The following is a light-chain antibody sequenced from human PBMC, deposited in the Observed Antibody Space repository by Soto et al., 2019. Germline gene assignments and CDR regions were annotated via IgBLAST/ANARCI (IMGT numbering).Light chain of an antibody. Sequence: QSVLTQPASVSGSPGRSISSSCTGTSSDVGDYDFVSWYQHYPGKAPQLMIFEVSYRASGVSNRFSGSKSGNTASLTISGLQAEDEADYYCSSYTATSTLPIFGTGTKVTVL. CDR3: SSYTATSTLPI. V-gene: IGLV2-14*01. J-gene: IGLJ1*01. CDR1: SSDVGDYDF. CDR2: EVS.